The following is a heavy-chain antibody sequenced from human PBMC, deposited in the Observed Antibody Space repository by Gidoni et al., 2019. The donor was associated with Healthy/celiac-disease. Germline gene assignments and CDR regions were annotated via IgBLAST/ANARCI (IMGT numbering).Heavy chain of an antibody. V-gene: IGHV1-8*01. D-gene: IGHD1-26*01. Sequence: QVQLVQSGAEVKTPGASVKVSCKASGYTFTSYDINGVRQATGQGLEWMGRMNPNSGNTGYAQKFQGRVTMTRNTSISTAYMELSSLRSEDTAVYYGAHSGRRVGMDVWGQGTTVTVSS. CDR3: AHSGRRVGMDV. J-gene: IGHJ6*02. CDR1: GYTFTSYD. CDR2: MNPNSGNT.